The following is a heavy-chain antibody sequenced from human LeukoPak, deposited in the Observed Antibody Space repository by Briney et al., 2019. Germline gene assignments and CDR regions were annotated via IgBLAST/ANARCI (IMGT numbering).Heavy chain of an antibody. J-gene: IGHJ4*02. CDR3: ARGVAVAGPFDY. V-gene: IGHV4-59*01. CDR1: GGSISSYY. Sequence: SETLSLTCTVSGGSISSYYWSWIRQPPGKGLEWIGYIYYSGSTNYNPSLKSRVTISVDTSKNQFSLKLSSVTAADTAVYYCARGVAVAGPFDYWGQRTLVTVSP. D-gene: IGHD6-19*01. CDR2: IYYSGST.